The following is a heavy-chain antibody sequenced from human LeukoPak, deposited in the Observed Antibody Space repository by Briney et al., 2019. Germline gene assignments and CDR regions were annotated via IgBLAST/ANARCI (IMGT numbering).Heavy chain of an antibody. V-gene: IGHV3-30-3*01. CDR2: ISYDGSNK. CDR1: GFTFSSYA. D-gene: IGHD2-15*01. CDR3: AREDMLDY. J-gene: IGHJ4*02. Sequence: GGSLRLSCAASGFTFSSYAMHWVRQAPGKGLEWVAVISYDGSNKYYADSVKGRFTISRDDSKNTLSLQMNSLRAEDTAVYHCAREDMLDYWGQGTLVTVSS.